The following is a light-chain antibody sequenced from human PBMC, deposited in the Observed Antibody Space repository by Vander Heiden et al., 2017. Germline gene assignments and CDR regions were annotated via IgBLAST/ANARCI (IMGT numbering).Light chain of an antibody. V-gene: IGLV3-21*02. CDR3: QVWDSSSDDVV. CDR2: ADS. Sequence: SYVLTQPPSVSVAPGQTARNTCGGNNIGSESVHWYQQKPGQAPVLVVFADSDRPSGIPERISGSNSGNTATLTISRVEAGDEADYYCQVWDSSSDDVVFGGGTELTVL. J-gene: IGLJ2*01. CDR1: NIGSES.